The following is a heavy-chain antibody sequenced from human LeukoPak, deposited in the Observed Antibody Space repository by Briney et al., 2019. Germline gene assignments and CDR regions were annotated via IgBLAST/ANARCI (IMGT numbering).Heavy chain of an antibody. Sequence: GGSLRLSCAASGFTFSSYSMSWVRQVPGKGLEWVSVIGSGGSGGTSYADSVRGRFTMSRDNSKNTLFLQMNSLRAEDTAVYYCAKRGCDTTTCSYYFDYWGRGALVTVSS. CDR2: IGSGGSGGT. J-gene: IGHJ4*02. V-gene: IGHV3-23*01. CDR3: AKRGCDTTTCSYYFDY. D-gene: IGHD2-2*01. CDR1: GFTFSSYS.